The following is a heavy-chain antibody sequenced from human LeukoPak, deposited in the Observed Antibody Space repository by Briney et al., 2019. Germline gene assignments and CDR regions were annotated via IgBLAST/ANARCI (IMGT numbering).Heavy chain of an antibody. CDR2: IKQDGSEK. CDR3: ATSYAEPRSHTNTV. CDR1: GFTFSSYW. J-gene: IGHJ4*02. D-gene: IGHD2-2*01. V-gene: IGHV3-7*01. Sequence: GGSLRLSCAASGFTFSSYWMSWVRQAPGEGLEWLANIKQDGSEKYYVDSVKGRFTISRDNAKNSLYLQMNSLRAEDTAVYYCATSYAEPRSHTNTVWGQGTLVTVSS.